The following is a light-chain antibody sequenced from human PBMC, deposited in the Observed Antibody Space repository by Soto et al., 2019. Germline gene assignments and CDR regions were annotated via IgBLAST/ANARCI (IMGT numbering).Light chain of an antibody. Sequence: DIQMTQSPSALSASMGDRVTITCRASQSVSTWLAWYQQKPGKAPKLLIFAASGLQSGVPSRFSGSGSGIDFTLTISSLQPEDFATYYCQQSYSSPITFGQGTRLEIK. CDR2: AAS. CDR1: QSVSTW. CDR3: QQSYSSPIT. V-gene: IGKV1-39*01. J-gene: IGKJ5*01.